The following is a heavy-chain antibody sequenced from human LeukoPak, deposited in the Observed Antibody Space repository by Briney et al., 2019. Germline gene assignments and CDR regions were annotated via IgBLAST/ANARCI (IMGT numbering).Heavy chain of an antibody. Sequence: GGSLRLSCVASGFNFRSYGMHWVRQAPGKGLEWVAVAYHDEWPGNSKYYVDSVKGRFTVSRDNSKNTLYLQMSSLRAEDTAVYYCATGSGYYYDHWGQGTLVTVSS. CDR3: ATGSGYYYDH. CDR1: GFNFRSYG. CDR2: AYHDEWPGNSK. V-gene: IGHV3-33*01. D-gene: IGHD3-22*01. J-gene: IGHJ4*02.